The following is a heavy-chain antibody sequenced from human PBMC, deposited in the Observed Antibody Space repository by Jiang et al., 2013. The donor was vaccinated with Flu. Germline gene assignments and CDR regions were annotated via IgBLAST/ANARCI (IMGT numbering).Heavy chain of an antibody. Sequence: SLTCTVSGDSVSSSYWSWVRQPAGKGLEWIGRIYTRGRTNYNPSLKSRVTMSLDTSKNQFSLNLSSVTAADTAVYYCARYVPSSTWLYYFDFWGQGTLVTVSS. J-gene: IGHJ4*02. V-gene: IGHV4-4*07. CDR3: ARYVPSSTWLYYFDF. D-gene: IGHD6-13*01. CDR1: GDSVSSSY. CDR2: IYTRGRT.